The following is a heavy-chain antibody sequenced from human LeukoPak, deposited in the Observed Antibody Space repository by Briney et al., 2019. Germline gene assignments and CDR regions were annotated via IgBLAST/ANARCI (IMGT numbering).Heavy chain of an antibody. CDR3: ARHLNPHDYGGLFFDS. Sequence: GESLKISCKGSGYSFARYWIGWVRQIPGKGLEWMGIIYPDDSDTTYSPSFQGQVTISADKSITTAYLQWSSLKASDTAMYYCARHLNPHDYGGLFFDSWGQGTLVTVSS. J-gene: IGHJ4*02. D-gene: IGHD4-23*01. V-gene: IGHV5-51*01. CDR2: IYPDDSDT. CDR1: GYSFARYW.